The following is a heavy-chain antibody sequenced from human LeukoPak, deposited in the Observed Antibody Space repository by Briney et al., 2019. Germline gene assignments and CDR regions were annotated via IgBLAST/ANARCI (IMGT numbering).Heavy chain of an antibody. Sequence: ASVTVSCTASGGTFSSYAISWVRQAPGQGLEWMGRIIPILGIANYAQKFQGRVTITADKSTSTAYMELSSLRSEDTAVYYCARLYSSGWYLNWFDPWGQGTLVTVSS. V-gene: IGHV1-69*04. D-gene: IGHD6-19*01. CDR1: GGTFSSYA. CDR2: IIPILGIA. CDR3: ARLYSSGWYLNWFDP. J-gene: IGHJ5*02.